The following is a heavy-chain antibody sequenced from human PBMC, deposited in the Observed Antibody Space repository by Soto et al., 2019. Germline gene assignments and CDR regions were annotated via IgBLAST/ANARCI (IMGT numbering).Heavy chain of an antibody. Sequence: EVQLLESGGTLVLPGGSLRLSCVASGFTFSTHTMNWVRQAPGKGLEWVSRLTADSDDTSYADSIKGRFTISRDNSKNTLYLQMNSLRAEDTAIYYCAKGLDRASLDFWGQGALVTVSS. D-gene: IGHD1-1*01. V-gene: IGHV3-23*01. CDR2: LTADSDDT. J-gene: IGHJ4*02. CDR1: GFTFSTHT. CDR3: AKGLDRASLDF.